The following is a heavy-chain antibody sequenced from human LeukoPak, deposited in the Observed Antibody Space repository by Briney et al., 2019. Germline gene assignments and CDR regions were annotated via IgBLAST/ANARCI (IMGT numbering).Heavy chain of an antibody. Sequence: ASVKVSCKASGYTSTGYYMHWVRQAPGQGLEWMGWINPNSGGTNYAQKFQGRVTMTRDTSISTAYMELSRLRSDDTAVYYCARDVVYYYDSSGYSGGFDYWGQGTLVTVPS. D-gene: IGHD3-22*01. CDR1: GYTSTGYY. CDR3: ARDVVYYYDSSGYSGGFDY. J-gene: IGHJ4*02. CDR2: INPNSGGT. V-gene: IGHV1-2*02.